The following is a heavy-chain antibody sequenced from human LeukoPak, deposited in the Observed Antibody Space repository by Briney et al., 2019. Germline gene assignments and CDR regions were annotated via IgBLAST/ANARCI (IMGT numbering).Heavy chain of an antibody. J-gene: IGHJ5*02. CDR3: VANPLAVVGPDP. CDR2: ISGSGGST. CDR1: GFIFSSHG. D-gene: IGHD6-19*01. V-gene: IGHV3-23*01. Sequence: GGTLRLSCAASGFIFSSHGMNWVRQAPGKGLEWVSAISGSGGSTYYADSVKGRFTISRDNSKNTLYLQMNSLRAEDTAVYYCVANPLAVVGPDPWGQGTLVTVSS.